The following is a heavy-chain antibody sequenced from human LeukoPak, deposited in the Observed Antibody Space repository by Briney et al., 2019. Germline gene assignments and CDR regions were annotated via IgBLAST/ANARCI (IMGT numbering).Heavy chain of an antibody. D-gene: IGHD3-9*01. CDR3: TRDRKLRYFDWLRSGFDY. Sequence: PGGSLRLSCTASGFTFGDYAMSWVRQAPGKGLEWVGFIRSKAYGGTTEYAASVKGRFTISRDDSKSIAYLQMNSLKTEDTAVYYCTRDRKLRYFDWLRSGFDYWGQGTLVTVSS. CDR1: GFTFGDYA. CDR2: IRSKAYGGTT. J-gene: IGHJ4*02. V-gene: IGHV3-49*04.